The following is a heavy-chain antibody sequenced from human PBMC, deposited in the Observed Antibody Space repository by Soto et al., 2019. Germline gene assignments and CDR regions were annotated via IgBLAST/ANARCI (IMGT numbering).Heavy chain of an antibody. J-gene: IGHJ4*02. Sequence: EVQLVESGGGLIQPGGSLRLSCAVSGFSVSNNYMSWVRQAPGKGLEGVSVIYSGGYTAYGDSVKGRFTISRDNSKNTLFLQMNSRGAAARAGYYWATPGGGGGYWGQGTLVTVSS. CDR2: IYSGGYT. CDR1: GFSVSNNY. D-gene: IGHD3-10*01. V-gene: IGHV3-53*01. CDR3: ATPGGGGGY.